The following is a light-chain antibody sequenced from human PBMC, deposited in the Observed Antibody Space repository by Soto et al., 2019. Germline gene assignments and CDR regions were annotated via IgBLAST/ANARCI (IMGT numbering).Light chain of an antibody. Sequence: QRVLTPPRSVTAAPGQEVAISCSGSNSNIGNSYVYWYQQFPGAAPKLLMYENAKRASGIPDRFSGSKSGAAATLAITGIQTGDEADYYCGTWDSGLSGFVFGTGTKVTVL. CDR3: GTWDSGLSGFV. J-gene: IGLJ1*01. CDR2: ENA. V-gene: IGLV1-51*02. CDR1: NSNIGNSY.